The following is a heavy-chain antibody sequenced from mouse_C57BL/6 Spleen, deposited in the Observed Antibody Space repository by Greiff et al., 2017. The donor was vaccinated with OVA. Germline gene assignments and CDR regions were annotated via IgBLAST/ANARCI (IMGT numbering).Heavy chain of an antibody. CDR2: INPSTGGT. V-gene: IGHV1-42*01. J-gene: IGHJ4*01. Sequence: VQLKESGPELVKPGASVKISCKASGYSFTGYYMNWVKQSPEKSLEWIGEINPSTGGTTYNQKFKAKATLTVDKSSSTAYMQLKSLTSEDSAVYYCARGGIYYDYLYAMDYWGQGTSVTVSS. CDR1: GYSFTGYY. CDR3: ARGGIYYDYLYAMDY. D-gene: IGHD2-4*01.